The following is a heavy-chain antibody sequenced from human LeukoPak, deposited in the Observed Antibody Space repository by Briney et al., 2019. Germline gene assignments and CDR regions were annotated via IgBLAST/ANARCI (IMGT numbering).Heavy chain of an antibody. V-gene: IGHV3-30*18. CDR1: GFTFIPYD. J-gene: IGHJ4*02. D-gene: IGHD3-22*01. Sequence: GGSLRLPCAASGFTFIPYDMHWVRQAPGKGLEWVAVISSDGSNKHYADSVKGRFTISRDNSKNTLYLQMNSLRAEDTAVYYCAKGYYDRSNLFDYWGQGTLVTVSS. CDR3: AKGYYDRSNLFDY. CDR2: ISSDGSNK.